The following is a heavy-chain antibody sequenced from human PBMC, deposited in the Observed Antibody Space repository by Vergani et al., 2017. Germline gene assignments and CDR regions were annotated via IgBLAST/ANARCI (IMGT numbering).Heavy chain of an antibody. V-gene: IGHV5-51*01. CDR2: IYPGDSAT. CDR3: ARHVRYYDSSGYYWIDY. J-gene: IGHJ4*02. CDR1: GYSFTSYW. Sequence: EVQLVQSGAEVKKPGESLKISCKGSGYSFTSYWIGWVRQMPGKGLEWMGIIYPGDSATRYSPSFQGQVTISADKSISTAYLQWSSLKASDTAMYYCARHVRYYDSSGYYWIDYWGQGSLVTVSS. D-gene: IGHD3-22*01.